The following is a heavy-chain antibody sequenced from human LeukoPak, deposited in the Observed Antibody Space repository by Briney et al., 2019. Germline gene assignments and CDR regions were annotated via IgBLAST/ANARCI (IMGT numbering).Heavy chain of an antibody. CDR2: ITDTSSII. Sequence: PGGSLRVSCAASGFTFSSYTMNWVRQAPGKGLKWVSSITDTSSIIQYADSVMGRFTISRDNSKNSLYLQMNSLRAEDTAVYYCARDSNYYSWDWGQGTLVTVSS. D-gene: IGHD3-10*01. CDR3: ARDSNYYSWD. J-gene: IGHJ4*02. V-gene: IGHV3-21*01. CDR1: GFTFSSYT.